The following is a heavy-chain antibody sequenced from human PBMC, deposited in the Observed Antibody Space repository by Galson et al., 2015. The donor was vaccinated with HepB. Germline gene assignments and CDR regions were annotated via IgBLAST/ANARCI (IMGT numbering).Heavy chain of an antibody. CDR2: INSDGSST. J-gene: IGHJ6*02. Sequence: SLRLSCAASGFTFSSYWMHWVRQAPGKGLVWVSRINSDGSSTSYADSVKGRFTISRDNAKNTLYLQMNSLRAEDTAVYYCAREPQITIFGVVTPYGMDVWGQGTTVTVSS. D-gene: IGHD3-3*01. CDR1: GFTFSSYW. V-gene: IGHV3-74*01. CDR3: AREPQITIFGVVTPYGMDV.